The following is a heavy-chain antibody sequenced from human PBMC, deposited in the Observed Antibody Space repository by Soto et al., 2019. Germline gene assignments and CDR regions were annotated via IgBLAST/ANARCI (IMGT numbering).Heavy chain of an antibody. J-gene: IGHJ5*02. D-gene: IGHD3-10*01. Sequence: QVQLVQSGAEVKKPGSSVKVSCKASGGTFSSYAISWVRQAPGQGLEWMGGIIPIFGTANYAQKFQGRVTITADEATSPAYRVPSSLRSEDTAVYYCARGNPDGSGSYFRGWFDPWGQGTLVTVSS. V-gene: IGHV1-69*12. CDR1: GGTFSSYA. CDR3: ARGNPDGSGSYFRGWFDP. CDR2: IIPIFGTA.